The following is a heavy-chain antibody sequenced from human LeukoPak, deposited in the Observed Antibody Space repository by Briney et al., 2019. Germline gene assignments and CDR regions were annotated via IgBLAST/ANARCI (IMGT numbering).Heavy chain of an antibody. CDR2: TYYRSKWSN. D-gene: IGHD3-10*01. CDR1: EDRVYNHSAA. V-gene: IGHV6-1*01. J-gene: IGHJ4*01. Sequence: SQTLSLTFAISEDRVYNHSAALNWIRQSPSRRLEWLGRTYYRSKWSNDYAVSVKSRITIYPDTSKNQFSLQLSSVTRDDMAVYYCVREATYGRLTNWGQGTLVTVSS. CDR3: VREATYGRLTN.